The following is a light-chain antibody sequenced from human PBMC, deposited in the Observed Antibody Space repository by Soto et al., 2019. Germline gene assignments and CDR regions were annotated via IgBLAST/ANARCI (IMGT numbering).Light chain of an antibody. CDR3: SSYTNSATGV. CDR2: GVS. CDR1: SSDVGGYNY. Sequence: ALTQPASVSGSPGQSITISCTGTSSDVGGYNYVSWYQHHPGKAPKLMIYGVSYRPSGVSYRFSGSKSGNTASLTISGLQAEDEADYYCSSYTNSATGVFGTGTKVTVL. J-gene: IGLJ1*01. V-gene: IGLV2-14*01.